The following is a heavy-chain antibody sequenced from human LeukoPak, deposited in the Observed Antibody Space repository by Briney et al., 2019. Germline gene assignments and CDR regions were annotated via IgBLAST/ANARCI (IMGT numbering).Heavy chain of an antibody. CDR2: ISAYNGNT. CDR1: GYTFTSYG. D-gene: IGHD2-21*02. Sequence: ASVKVSCKASGYTFTSYGISWVRQAPGQGLEWMGWISAYNGNTNYAQKLQGRVTMTTDTSTSTAYMELRSLRSDDTAVYYCARTAYCGGDCSTPFDYWGQGTLVTVSS. V-gene: IGHV1-18*01. J-gene: IGHJ4*02. CDR3: ARTAYCGGDCSTPFDY.